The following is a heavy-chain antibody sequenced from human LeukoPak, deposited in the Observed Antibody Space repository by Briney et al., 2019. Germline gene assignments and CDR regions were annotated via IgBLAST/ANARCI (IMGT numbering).Heavy chain of an antibody. CDR2: IIPIFGTA. D-gene: IGHD3-3*01. CDR3: ASAYYDFWSGFVHNYYYGMDV. Sequence: SVKVSCKASGGTFSSYAISWVRQAPGQGLEWMGGIIPIFGTANYAQKFQGRVTITADESTSTAYMELSSLRSEDTAVYYCASAYYDFWSGFVHNYYYGMDVRGQGTTVTVSS. CDR1: GGTFSSYA. V-gene: IGHV1-69*13. J-gene: IGHJ6*02.